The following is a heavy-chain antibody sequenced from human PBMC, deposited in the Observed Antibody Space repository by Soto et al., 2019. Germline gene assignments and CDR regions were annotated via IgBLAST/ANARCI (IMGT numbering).Heavy chain of an antibody. J-gene: IGHJ3*02. V-gene: IGHV4-30-4*01. CDR3: ARDEYYYDSSGYYYPSHAFDI. Sequence: QVRLQESGPGLVKPSQTLSLTCTVSGGSISSGDYYWSWIRQPPGKGLEWIGYIYYSGSTYYNPSLKSRVTISVDTSKNQFSLKLSSVTAADTAVYYCARDEYYYDSSGYYYPSHAFDIWGQGTMVTVSS. D-gene: IGHD3-22*01. CDR1: GGSISSGDYY. CDR2: IYYSGST.